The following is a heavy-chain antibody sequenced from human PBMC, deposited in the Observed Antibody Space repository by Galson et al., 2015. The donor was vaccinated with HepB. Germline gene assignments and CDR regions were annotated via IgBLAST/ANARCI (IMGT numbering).Heavy chain of an antibody. J-gene: IGHJ2*01. V-gene: IGHV1-2*02. CDR2: INANNGGT. Sequence: SVKVSCKASGYSFTGYYMHWVRQAPGQGLEWMGWINANNGGTEYAQKFQGRVTMTRDTSISTAYMELSRLTSDDTAVYFCARGKRQQLVHSYWYFDLWGRGTLVTVSS. CDR3: ARGKRQQLVHSYWYFDL. CDR1: GYSFTGYY. D-gene: IGHD6-13*01.